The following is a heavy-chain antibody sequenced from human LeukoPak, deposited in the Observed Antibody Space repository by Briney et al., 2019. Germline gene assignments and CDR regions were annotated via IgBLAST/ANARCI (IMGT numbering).Heavy chain of an antibody. V-gene: IGHV3-9*01. J-gene: IGHJ4*02. CDR3: ARDTPTGSGYYFPSVVDY. D-gene: IGHD3-22*01. CDR2: ISWNSGSI. Sequence: PGGSLRLSCAGSGFIFNNYAMHWVRQPPGKGLEWVSGISWNSGSIDYADSVKGRFTISRDNAKNSLYLQMNSLRAEDTAVYYCARDTPTGSGYYFPSVVDYWGQGTLVTVSS. CDR1: GFIFNNYA.